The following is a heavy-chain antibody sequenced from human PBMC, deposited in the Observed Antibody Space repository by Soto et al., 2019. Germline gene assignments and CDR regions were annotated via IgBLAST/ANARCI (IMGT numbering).Heavy chain of an antibody. CDR3: ACLRGYRGSPIDY. Sequence: SETLSLTGTISGDYSSSYYWSWIRQPPGKGLEWIVYVSYSGNINYNPSLNSRVTMSIDTSKYQFSLKVTSVTAADTAVYYCACLRGYRGSPIDYWGHGTQVTVSS. CDR1: GDYSSSYY. D-gene: IGHD5-12*01. J-gene: IGHJ4*01. CDR2: VSYSGNI. V-gene: IGHV4-59*01.